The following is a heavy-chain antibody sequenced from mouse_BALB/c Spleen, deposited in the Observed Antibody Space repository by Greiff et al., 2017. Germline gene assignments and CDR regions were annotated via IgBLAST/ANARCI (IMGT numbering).Heavy chain of an antibody. Sequence: EVKLMESGGGLVKPGGSLKLSCAASGFAFSSYDMSWVRQTPEKRLEWVAYISSGGGSTYYPDTVKGRFTISRDNAKNTLYLQMSSLKSEDTAMYYCARQTRRYYFDYWGQGTTLTVSS. CDR2: ISSGGGST. CDR1: GFAFSSYD. J-gene: IGHJ2*01. CDR3: ARQTRRYYFDY. D-gene: IGHD1-1*01. V-gene: IGHV5-12-1*01.